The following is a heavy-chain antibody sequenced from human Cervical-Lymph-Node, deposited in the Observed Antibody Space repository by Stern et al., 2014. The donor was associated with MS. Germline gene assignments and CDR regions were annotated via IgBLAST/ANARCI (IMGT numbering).Heavy chain of an antibody. CDR2: IKRKTDGGTA. CDR3: TTLYDMGY. CDR1: GFTFSEAW. D-gene: IGHD3-3*01. Sequence: VQLQESGGGLVKPGESLRISCLASGFTFSEAWLSWVRQAPGKGLEWVGRIKRKTDGGTADDAAPVKGRFTISRQDSKNTLYLQMNSLKAEDTALYYCTTLYDMGYWGQGTLVTVSS. V-gene: IGHV3-15*01. J-gene: IGHJ4*02.